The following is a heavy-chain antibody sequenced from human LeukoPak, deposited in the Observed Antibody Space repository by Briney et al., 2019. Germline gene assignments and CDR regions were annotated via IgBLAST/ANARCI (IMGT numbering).Heavy chain of an antibody. V-gene: IGHV1-46*01. D-gene: IGHD6-13*01. CDR3: ASSYSSSWSDNWFDP. J-gene: IGHJ5*02. CDR2: INPSGGST. Sequence: GASVKVSCKASGYTFTSYYMHWVRQAPGQGLEWMGIINPSGGSTSYAQKFQGRVTMTRDTSTSTVYMELSSLRSEDTAVYYCASSYSSSWSDNWFDPWGQGTLVTVSS. CDR1: GYTFTSYY.